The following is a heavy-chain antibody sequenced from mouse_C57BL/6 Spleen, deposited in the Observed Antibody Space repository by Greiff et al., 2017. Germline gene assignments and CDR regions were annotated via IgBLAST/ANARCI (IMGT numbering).Heavy chain of an antibody. CDR2: IYPGSGST. D-gene: IGHD1-1*01. Sequence: QVQLQQPGAELVKPGASVKMSCKASGYTFTSYWITWVKQRPGQGLEWIGDIYPGSGSTNYNEKFKSKVTLTVDTSSSTAYMQLSSLTSEDSAVYYCAGEHYGSSYDYWGQGTTLTVSS. CDR1: GYTFTSYW. J-gene: IGHJ2*01. CDR3: AGEHYGSSYDY. V-gene: IGHV1-55*01.